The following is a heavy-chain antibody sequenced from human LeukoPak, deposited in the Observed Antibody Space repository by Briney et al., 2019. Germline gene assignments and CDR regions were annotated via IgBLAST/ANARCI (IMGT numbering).Heavy chain of an antibody. V-gene: IGHV1-8*01. CDR2: MNPNSGNT. CDR3: ARGLSWTTDSYYYMDV. Sequence: EASVKVSCKASGYTFTSYDINWVRQATGQGLEWMGWMNPNSGNTGYAQKFQGRVTMTKNTSITTAYMELSSLRSEDTAVYYCARGLSWTTDSYYYMDVWGKGTTVTVSS. D-gene: IGHD3/OR15-3a*01. CDR1: GYTFTSYD. J-gene: IGHJ6*03.